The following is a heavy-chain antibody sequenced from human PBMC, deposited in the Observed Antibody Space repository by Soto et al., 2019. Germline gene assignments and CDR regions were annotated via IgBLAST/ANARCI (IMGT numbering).Heavy chain of an antibody. CDR3: ARGGYCGGDCYTYYFDY. V-gene: IGHV1-69*12. J-gene: IGHJ4*02. D-gene: IGHD2-21*02. CDR2: IIPIFGTA. Sequence: QVQLVQSGAEVKKPGSSVKVSCKASGGTFSSYAISWVRQAPGQGLEWMGGIIPIFGTANYAQKSQGRVTITADGSTSTAYMELSSLRSEDTAVYYCARGGYCGGDCYTYYFDYWGQGTLVTVSS. CDR1: GGTFSSYA.